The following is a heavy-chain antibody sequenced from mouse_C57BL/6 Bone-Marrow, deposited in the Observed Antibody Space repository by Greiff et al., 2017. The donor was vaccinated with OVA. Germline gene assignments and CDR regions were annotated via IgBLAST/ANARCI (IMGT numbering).Heavy chain of an antibody. D-gene: IGHD2-4*01. CDR1: GYSFTGYY. Sequence: VQLKESGPELVKPGASVKISCKASGYSFTGYYMNWVKQSPEKSLEWIGEINPSTGGTTYNQKFKAKATLTVDKSSSTAYMQLKSLTSEDSAVYYCASPIYYDYGSLYYAMDDWGQGASVTVAS. V-gene: IGHV1-42*01. J-gene: IGHJ4*01. CDR2: INPSTGGT. CDR3: ASPIYYDYGSLYYAMDD.